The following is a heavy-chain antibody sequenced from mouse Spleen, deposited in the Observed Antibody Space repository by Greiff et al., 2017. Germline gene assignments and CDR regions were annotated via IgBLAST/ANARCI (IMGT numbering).Heavy chain of an antibody. J-gene: IGHJ3*01. V-gene: IGHV1-42*01. Sequence: EVQLQQSGPELVKPGASVKISCKASGYSFTGYYMNWVKQSPEKSLEWIGEINPSTGGTTYNQKFKAKATLTVDKSSSTAYMQLKSLTSEDSAVYYCARRRYGNPWFAYWGQGTLVTVSA. CDR3: ARRRYGNPWFAY. CDR2: INPSTGGT. D-gene: IGHD2-10*02. CDR1: GYSFTGYY.